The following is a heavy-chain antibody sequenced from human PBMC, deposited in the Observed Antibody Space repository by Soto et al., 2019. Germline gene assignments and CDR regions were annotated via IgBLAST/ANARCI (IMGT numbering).Heavy chain of an antibody. Sequence: VGSLRLSCAASGFTCSSYAMRWVRQAPGKGLEWVAVISYDGSNKYYADSVKGRFTISRDNSKNTLYLQMNSLRAEDTAVYYCARDGFASGSQGATYYYYYYGMDVWGQGTTLTVSS. CDR2: ISYDGSNK. CDR3: ARDGFASGSQGATYYYYYYGMDV. CDR1: GFTCSSYA. J-gene: IGHJ6*02. V-gene: IGHV3-30-3*01. D-gene: IGHD1-26*01.